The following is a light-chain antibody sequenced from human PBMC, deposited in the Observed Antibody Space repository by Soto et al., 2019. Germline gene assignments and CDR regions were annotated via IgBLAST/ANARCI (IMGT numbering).Light chain of an antibody. CDR1: QSISTY. CDR2: AAS. Sequence: IQMTQSPSSLSASVGDRVTITCRASQSISTYLNWYQQKPGKAPKLLIYAASSLQSGVPSRFSGSGSVTDSTLTISSLQPEDFATYYCQQTYSTPWTFGQGTKVEIK. V-gene: IGKV1-39*01. J-gene: IGKJ1*01. CDR3: QQTYSTPWT.